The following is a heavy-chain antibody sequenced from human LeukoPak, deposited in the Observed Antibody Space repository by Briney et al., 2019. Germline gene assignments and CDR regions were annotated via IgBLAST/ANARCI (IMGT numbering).Heavy chain of an antibody. CDR3: AYSSGWYHSFDY. J-gene: IGHJ4*02. V-gene: IGHV3-30*04. Sequence: PGGSLRLSCAASVFTFSSYAMHWVRQAAGKGLEWVAVISYDGSNKYYAHSVKGRFTISRDNSKNTLYLQMNSLRAEDTAVYYCAYSSGWYHSFDYWGQGTLVTVSS. D-gene: IGHD6-19*01. CDR1: VFTFSSYA. CDR2: ISYDGSNK.